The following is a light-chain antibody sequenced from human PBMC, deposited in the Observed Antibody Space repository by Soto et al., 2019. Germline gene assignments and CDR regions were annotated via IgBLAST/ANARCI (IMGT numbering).Light chain of an antibody. Sequence: EIVLTQSPATLSLSPGERATLSCRASQSVSSYLAWYQQKPGQAPRLLIYDASNRATGIPARFSGSGSGTCFTLTISSLEPEDFAVYYCQQRSNWFTFGGGTKVEIK. V-gene: IGKV3-11*01. J-gene: IGKJ4*01. CDR3: QQRSNWFT. CDR1: QSVSSY. CDR2: DAS.